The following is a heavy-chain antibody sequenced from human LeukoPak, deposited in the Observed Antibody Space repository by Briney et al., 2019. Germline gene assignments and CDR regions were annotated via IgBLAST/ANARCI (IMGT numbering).Heavy chain of an antibody. CDR3: ARVLDSSSWYPYRGVYFDY. CDR1: GGSISSGGYY. J-gene: IGHJ4*02. D-gene: IGHD6-13*01. Sequence: PSQTLSLTCTVSGGSISSGGYYWSWIRQHPGKGLEWIGYIYYSGSTYYNPSLKSRVTISVDTSKNQFSLKLSSVTAADTAVYYCARVLDSSSWYPYRGVYFDYWGQGTLVTVSS. CDR2: IYYSGST. V-gene: IGHV4-31*03.